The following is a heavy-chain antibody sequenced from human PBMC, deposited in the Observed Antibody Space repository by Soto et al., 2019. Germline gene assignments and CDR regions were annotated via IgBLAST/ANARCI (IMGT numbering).Heavy chain of an antibody. V-gene: IGHV1-3*01. CDR2: INEGNGNT. D-gene: IGHD3-22*01. Sequence: QVQLVQSGAEVKKPGASVKVSCEASGYSFTSYAFHWVRQAPGQGLEWMGWINEGNGNTKYSEKFEGRVTLTRDTSASTVYMEFSSLRSEDTAVYYCAREYEISGYFFDSWGQGTLVTVSS. CDR3: AREYEISGYFFDS. J-gene: IGHJ4*02. CDR1: GYSFTSYA.